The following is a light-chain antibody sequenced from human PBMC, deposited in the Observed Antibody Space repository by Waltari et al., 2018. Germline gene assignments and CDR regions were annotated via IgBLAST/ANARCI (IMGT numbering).Light chain of an antibody. V-gene: IGLV2-23*02. CDR1: SSDVGCYNY. CDR2: DVS. CDR3: CSSAGSSTLI. Sequence: QSALTQPASVSGSPGQSLTISCTGTSSDVGCYNYVSWYQRYPGKAPKLMIYDVSKRPSGVSNRFSGSKSGNTASLTISGLQAEDEADYYCCSSAGSSTLIFGGGTKLTVL. J-gene: IGLJ2*01.